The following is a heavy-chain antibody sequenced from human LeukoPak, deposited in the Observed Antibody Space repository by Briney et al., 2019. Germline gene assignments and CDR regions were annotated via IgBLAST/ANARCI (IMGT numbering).Heavy chain of an antibody. CDR1: GFTFTNYW. V-gene: IGHV3-7*01. J-gene: IGHJ4*02. CDR3: ASGNRFDY. Sequence: GGSLRLSCAASGFTFTNYWMHWVRQAPGKGLEWVANIKQDGSEKYYVDSVKGRFTISRDNAKNSLYLQMNSLRAEDTAVYYCASGNRFDYWGQGTLVTVSS. D-gene: IGHD4-23*01. CDR2: IKQDGSEK.